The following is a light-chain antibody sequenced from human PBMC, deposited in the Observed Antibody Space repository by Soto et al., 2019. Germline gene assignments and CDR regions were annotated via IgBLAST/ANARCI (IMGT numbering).Light chain of an antibody. CDR1: SSNIGAGYD. CDR2: AND. CDR3: QSYDSSLGGHV. J-gene: IGLJ1*01. V-gene: IGLV1-40*01. Sequence: QSVLTQPPSVSGAPGQRVTISCTGSSSNIGAGYDVHWYQQLPGTAPKLLIYANDNRPSGVPDRFSGSKSGTSGSLAITGLQAEDEADYYCQSYDSSLGGHVFGTGTKLTVL.